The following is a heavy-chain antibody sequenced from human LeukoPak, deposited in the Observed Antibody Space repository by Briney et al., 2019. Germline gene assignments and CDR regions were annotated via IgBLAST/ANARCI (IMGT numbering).Heavy chain of an antibody. Sequence: ASVKVSCKASGYTFTDYYMHWLRQAPGQGLERMGWINPYSGDTNYARKFQGRVTMTRDTSVSTAYMELSGLTSDDTSVYYCFSDDSSGNFDTWGQGTLVTVSS. D-gene: IGHD3-22*01. V-gene: IGHV1-2*02. CDR3: FSDDSSGNFDT. CDR1: GYTFTDYY. CDR2: INPYSGDT. J-gene: IGHJ4*02.